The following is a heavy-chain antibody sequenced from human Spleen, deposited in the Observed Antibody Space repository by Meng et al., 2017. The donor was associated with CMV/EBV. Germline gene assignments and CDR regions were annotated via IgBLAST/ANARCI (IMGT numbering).Heavy chain of an antibody. CDR1: GYTFSDYG. V-gene: IGHV1-18*01. CDR3: ARDRERYCTTTSCQDAFDI. D-gene: IGHD2-2*01. J-gene: IGHJ3*02. CDR2: ISGYNGYT. Sequence: ASVKVSCKASGYTFSDYGISWVRQAPGQGLEWMGWISGYNGYTNYAQKIQGRVSMTTDTYTSTAYMELRSLRSDDTALYYCARDRERYCTTTSCQDAFDIWGQGTMVT.